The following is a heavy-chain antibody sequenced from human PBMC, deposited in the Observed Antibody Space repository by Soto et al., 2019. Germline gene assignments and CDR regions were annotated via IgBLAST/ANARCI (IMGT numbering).Heavy chain of an antibody. V-gene: IGHV1-18*01. Sequence: ASVKVSCKASGYTFTSYGISWVRPAPGQGLEWMGWISAYNGNTNYAQKLQGRVTMTTDTSTSTAYMELRSLRSDDTAVYYCAKAGDIVVVPAAIPVLEPGGMDVWGQGTTVTVSS. CDR2: ISAYNGNT. J-gene: IGHJ6*02. D-gene: IGHD2-2*02. CDR1: GYTFTSYG. CDR3: AKAGDIVVVPAAIPVLEPGGMDV.